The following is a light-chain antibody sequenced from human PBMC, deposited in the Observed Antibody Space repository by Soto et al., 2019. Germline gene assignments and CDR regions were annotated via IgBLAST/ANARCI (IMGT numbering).Light chain of an antibody. CDR2: GAS. CDR3: QQFRNWPWT. V-gene: IGKV3D-15*01. Sequence: EIVMTQSPATLSVSPVERVTLSCRASQSISINLAWYQHKPGQAPRLLIHGASTRATGVPARISGSGSGTEFTLTISSLQSEDFAVYYCQQFRNWPWTFGQGTKVDIK. CDR1: QSISIN. J-gene: IGKJ1*01.